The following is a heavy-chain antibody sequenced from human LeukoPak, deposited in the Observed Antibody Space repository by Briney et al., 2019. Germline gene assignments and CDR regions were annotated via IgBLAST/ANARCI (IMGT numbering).Heavy chain of an antibody. CDR1: GGTFSSYA. CDR3: ARDPFTYYYDSSGYYAY. CDR2: IIPILGIA. D-gene: IGHD3-22*01. V-gene: IGHV1-69*04. J-gene: IGHJ4*02. Sequence: SVKVSCKASGGTFSSYAISWVRQAPGQGLEWMGRIIPILGIANYTQKFQGRVTITADKSTSTAYMELSSLRSEDTAVYYCARDPFTYYYDSSGYYAYWGQGTLVTVSS.